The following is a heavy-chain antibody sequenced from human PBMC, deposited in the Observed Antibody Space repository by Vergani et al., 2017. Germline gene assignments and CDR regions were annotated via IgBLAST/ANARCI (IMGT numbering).Heavy chain of an antibody. CDR3: ASGDSGSYYIRYYFDY. CDR2: IIPIFGTA. J-gene: IGHJ4*02. D-gene: IGHD1-26*01. Sequence: QVQLVQSGAEVKKPGSSVKVSCKASGGTFSSYAISWVRQAPGQGLEWMGGIIPIFGTANYAQKFQGRVTITADEATSTAYMELSSLRSEDTAVYYCASGDSGSYYIRYYFDYWGQGTLVTVSS. CDR1: GGTFSSYA. V-gene: IGHV1-69*13.